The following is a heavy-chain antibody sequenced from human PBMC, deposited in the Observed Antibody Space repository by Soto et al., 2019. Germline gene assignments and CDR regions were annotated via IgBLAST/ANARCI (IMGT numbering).Heavy chain of an antibody. J-gene: IGHJ4*02. D-gene: IGHD5-12*01. V-gene: IGHV2-5*02. Sequence: QITLKESGPPLVKPTQTLTLTCTFSGLSLSSNGVGVGWIRQPPGKALEWLAFIYWDDDKRYSPSLKSRLTITTDTSEKQVVLTMTNMDPMDTATYYCAHPTPYSSSRIDYWGQGTLVTVSS. CDR3: AHPTPYSSSRIDY. CDR2: IYWDDDK. CDR1: GLSLSSNGVG.